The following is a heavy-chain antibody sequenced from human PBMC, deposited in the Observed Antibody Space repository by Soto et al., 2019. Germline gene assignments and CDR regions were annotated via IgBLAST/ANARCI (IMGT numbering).Heavy chain of an antibody. CDR2: ISGSGGST. CDR3: ARVNYGDYGGVYDY. V-gene: IGHV3-23*01. D-gene: IGHD4-17*01. J-gene: IGHJ4*02. Sequence: GGSLRLSCAASGFTFSSYAMSWVRQAPGKGLEWVSAISGSGGSTYDADSVTGRFTISRDNSKNTLYLQMNSLRAEDTAVYYCARVNYGDYGGVYDYWGQGTLVTVSS. CDR1: GFTFSSYA.